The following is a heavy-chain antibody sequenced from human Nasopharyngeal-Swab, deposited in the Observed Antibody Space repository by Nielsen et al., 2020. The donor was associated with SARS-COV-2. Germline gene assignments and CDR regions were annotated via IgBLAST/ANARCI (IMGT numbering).Heavy chain of an antibody. CDR2: INHSGST. Sequence: SETLSLTCAVYGGSFSGYYWSWIRQPPGKGLEWIGEINHSGSTNYNPSLKSRVTISVDTSKNQFSLKLSSVTAADTAVYYCARGPLPRYCSGGSCYSRYYYYMDVWGEGTTVTVSS. CDR1: GGSFSGYY. V-gene: IGHV4-34*01. J-gene: IGHJ6*03. CDR3: ARGPLPRYCSGGSCYSRYYYYMDV. D-gene: IGHD2-15*01.